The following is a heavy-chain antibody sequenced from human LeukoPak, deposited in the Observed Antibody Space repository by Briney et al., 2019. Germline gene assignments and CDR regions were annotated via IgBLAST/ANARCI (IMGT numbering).Heavy chain of an antibody. CDR2: IKQDGSEK. CDR3: ARETEMANLDY. V-gene: IGHV3-7*04. Sequence: GASLRLSCTASGFTFSSYWMNWVRPAPGKGLEWVANIKQDGSEKYYVDSVKGRFTISRDNAKKSLYLQMNSLRAEDTAVYYCARETEMANLDYWGQGTLVTVSS. CDR1: GFTFSSYW. J-gene: IGHJ4*02. D-gene: IGHD5-24*01.